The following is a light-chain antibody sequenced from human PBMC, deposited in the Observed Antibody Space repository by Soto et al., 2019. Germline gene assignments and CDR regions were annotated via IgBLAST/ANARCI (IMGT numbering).Light chain of an antibody. CDR1: QSVSSNQ. Sequence: EIVLTQSPGTLSLSPGERATLSCRASQSVSSNQLAWYQQKPGQAPRLLIYGASSRATGIADRFSGSGSGTDFTLTISRLEPEDFAVYYCQHYGGSSTFGQGTKVEIK. CDR3: QHYGGSST. V-gene: IGKV3-20*01. J-gene: IGKJ1*01. CDR2: GAS.